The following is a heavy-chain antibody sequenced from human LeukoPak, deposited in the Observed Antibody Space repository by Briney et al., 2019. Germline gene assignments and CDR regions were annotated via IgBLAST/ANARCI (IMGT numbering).Heavy chain of an antibody. Sequence: GGSLRLSCAASGFTFSGYYMSWIRQAPGKGLEWVSCIGGSSSGCTNYADSVKGRFTISRDNAKNSLYLQMDGLRVEDTAVYYCARDRGAVAATWFDHWGQGTLVTVSS. V-gene: IGHV3-11*05. CDR1: GFTFSGYY. CDR3: ARDRGAVAATWFDH. J-gene: IGHJ5*02. D-gene: IGHD6-19*01. CDR2: IGGSSSGCT.